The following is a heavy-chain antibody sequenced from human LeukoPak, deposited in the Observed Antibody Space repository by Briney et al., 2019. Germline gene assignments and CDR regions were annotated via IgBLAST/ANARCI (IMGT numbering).Heavy chain of an antibody. Sequence: SQTLSLTCTVSGGSISSGGYYWSWIRQHPGKGLEWIGYIYYSGSTYYNPSLKSRVTISVDTSKNQFSLKLSSVTAADTAVYYCARLGITRGYGMDVWGQGTTVTVSS. CDR1: GGSISSGGYY. J-gene: IGHJ6*02. CDR2: IYYSGST. CDR3: ARLGITRGYGMDV. D-gene: IGHD1-14*01. V-gene: IGHV4-31*03.